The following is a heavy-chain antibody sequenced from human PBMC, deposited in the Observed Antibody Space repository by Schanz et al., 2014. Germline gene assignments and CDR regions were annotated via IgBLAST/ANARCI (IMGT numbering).Heavy chain of an antibody. CDR2: INPKGGDT. Sequence: QVQLVQSGAAVKRPGASVKVSCKASGYTFTDNFLHWVRQAPGQGLEWLGRINPKGGDTKSAQKFQGRVTMTRDTSSTTAYMELNSLRSDDTAVYYCAIDRGTNYYGSESYSLWGQGTLVTVSS. V-gene: IGHV1-2*06. CDR1: GYTFTDNF. CDR3: AIDRGTNYYGSESYSL. D-gene: IGHD3-10*01. J-gene: IGHJ4*02.